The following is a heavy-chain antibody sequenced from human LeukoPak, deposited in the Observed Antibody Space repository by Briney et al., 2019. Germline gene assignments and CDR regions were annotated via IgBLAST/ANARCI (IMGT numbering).Heavy chain of an antibody. CDR2: INHSGST. Sequence: PETLSLTCAVYGGSFSGYYWSWIRQPPGKGLEWIGEINHSGSTNYNPSLKSRVTISVDTSKNQFSLKLSSVTAADTAVYYCARGGRRGYSYGYFDYWGQGTLVTVSS. CDR1: GGSFSGYY. CDR3: ARGGRRGYSYGYFDY. J-gene: IGHJ4*02. V-gene: IGHV4-34*01. D-gene: IGHD5-18*01.